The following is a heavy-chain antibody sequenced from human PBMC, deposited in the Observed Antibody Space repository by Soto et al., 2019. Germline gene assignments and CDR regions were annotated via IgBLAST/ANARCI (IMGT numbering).Heavy chain of an antibody. D-gene: IGHD6-19*01. CDR2: IYYSGST. J-gene: IGHJ5*02. CDR1: GGSISRGGYD. V-gene: IGHV4-31*03. CDR3: AGAAGGPASQYNWFDP. Sequence: QVQLQESGPGLVKPSQTLSLTCTVSGGSISRGGYDWSWIRQHPGQGLEWIGYIYYSGSTYHNPSRKGRATTTVNTSRNQCALTLGYVTAADTAVYYCAGAAGGPASQYNWFDPWGQGTLVTVSS.